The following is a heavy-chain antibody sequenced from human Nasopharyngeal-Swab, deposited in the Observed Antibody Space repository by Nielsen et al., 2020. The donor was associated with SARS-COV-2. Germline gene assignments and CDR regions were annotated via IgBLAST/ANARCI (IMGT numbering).Heavy chain of an antibody. D-gene: IGHD6-25*01. J-gene: IGHJ4*02. CDR1: GCRFSGYG. Sequence: GESLKIACAASGCRFSGYGMHWVRQAPGKGLEWVAYISFDVINQAYAESARGRFTVSRDNSKNTLFLQMNSLIIEDTAVYYCARDILGSSGWKHFDSWGQGTLVTVSS. V-gene: IGHV3-30*03. CDR3: ARDILGSSGWKHFDS. CDR2: ISFDVINQ.